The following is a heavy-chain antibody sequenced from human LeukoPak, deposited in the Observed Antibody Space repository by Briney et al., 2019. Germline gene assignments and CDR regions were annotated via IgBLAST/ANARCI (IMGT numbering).Heavy chain of an antibody. CDR2: ISAYNGNT. Sequence: ASVKVSCKASGYTFTSYGISWVRPAPGQGLEWMGWISAYNGNTNYAQKLQGRVTMTTDTSTSTAYMELRSLRSDDTAVYYCARDGVVVPAATNYYYYGMDVWGQGTTVTVSS. V-gene: IGHV1-18*01. CDR3: ARDGVVVPAATNYYYYGMDV. D-gene: IGHD2-2*01. CDR1: GYTFTSYG. J-gene: IGHJ6*02.